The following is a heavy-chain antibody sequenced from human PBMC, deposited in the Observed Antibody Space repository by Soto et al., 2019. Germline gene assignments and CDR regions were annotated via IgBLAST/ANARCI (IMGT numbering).Heavy chain of an antibody. Sequence: LRLSCAASGFTFGSYSMSWVRQAPGKGLEWVAFISGGGGTIYYAESVKGRFTISRDNSKSTVYLEMNSLRADDTAIYYCAKRTREITIFDYWGQGTLVTVLL. D-gene: IGHD3-3*01. J-gene: IGHJ4*02. CDR2: ISGGGGTI. CDR3: AKRTREITIFDY. V-gene: IGHV3-23*01. CDR1: GFTFGSYS.